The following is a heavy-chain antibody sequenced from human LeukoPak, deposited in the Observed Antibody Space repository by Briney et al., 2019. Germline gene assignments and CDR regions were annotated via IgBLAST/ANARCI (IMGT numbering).Heavy chain of an antibody. D-gene: IGHD3-3*01. CDR1: GGSISSHY. V-gene: IGHV4-59*07. Sequence: SDTLSLTCTVSGGSISSHYWSWIRQPPGKGLEWIGYIYYSGSTNYNPSLKSRVTISVDTSKNQFSLKLSSVTAADTAVYYCARLDLPYYDFWSGYYRWGYVDPWGQGTLVTVSS. J-gene: IGHJ5*02. CDR3: ARLDLPYYDFWSGYYRWGYVDP. CDR2: IYYSGST.